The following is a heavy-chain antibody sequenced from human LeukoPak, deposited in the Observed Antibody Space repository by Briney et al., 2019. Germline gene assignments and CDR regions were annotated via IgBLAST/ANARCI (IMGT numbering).Heavy chain of an antibody. J-gene: IGHJ4*02. D-gene: IGHD5-18*01. CDR2: IIPIFGTA. CDR3: ARVGLVDTAMVDY. V-gene: IGHV1-69*13. Sequence: SVKVSCKASGGTFSSYTISWVRQAPGQGLEWMGGIIPIFGTANYAQKFQGRVTITADESTSTAYMELSSLRSEDTAVYYCARVGLVDTAMVDYWGQGTLVTVSS. CDR1: GGTFSSYT.